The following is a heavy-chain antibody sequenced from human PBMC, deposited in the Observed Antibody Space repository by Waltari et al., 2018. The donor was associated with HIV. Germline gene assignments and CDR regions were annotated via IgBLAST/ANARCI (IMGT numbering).Heavy chain of an antibody. J-gene: IGHJ3*02. CDR2: VSGKGDST. V-gene: IGHV3-20*04. CDR1: GLTFDDCG. CDR3: ARECRTMLRGVIFAFDI. D-gene: IGHD3-10*01. Sequence: EVQLVESGGGVVRPGGSLRLSCAASGLTFDDCGMSWVRQGPGKGLEWVSGVSGKGDSTDYADAGKGRFTISRDNAKNSLYLQMNSLRAEDSALYYCARECRTMLRGVIFAFDIWGQGTMVTVSS.